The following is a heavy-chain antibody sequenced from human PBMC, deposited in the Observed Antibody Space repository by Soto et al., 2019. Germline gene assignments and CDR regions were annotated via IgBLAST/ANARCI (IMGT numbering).Heavy chain of an antibody. CDR2: IRSKTYGGTA. J-gene: IGHJ3*01. V-gene: IGHV3-49*04. Sequence: LRLSCTTSGFTFGDYAMSWVRQAPGKGLEWVGFIRSKTYGGTAEYAASVKGRFTISRDDSKSIAYLQMNNLKTEDTAMYFCTRDQPITPWGQGTMVTVS. D-gene: IGHD3-10*01. CDR3: TRDQPITP. CDR1: GFTFGDYA.